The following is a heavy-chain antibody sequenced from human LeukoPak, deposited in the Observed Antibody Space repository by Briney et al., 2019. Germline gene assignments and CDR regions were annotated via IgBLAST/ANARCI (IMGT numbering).Heavy chain of an antibody. CDR3: ATGAHSSGWPTGY. Sequence: GGSLRLSCAASGFTFSSYSMNWVRQAPGKGLEWVSYISSSSSTIYYADSVKGRFTISRDNAKNSLYLQMNSLRAEDTAVYYCATGAHSSGWPTGYWGQGTLVTVSS. CDR2: ISSSSSTI. D-gene: IGHD6-19*01. J-gene: IGHJ4*02. CDR1: GFTFSSYS. V-gene: IGHV3-48*01.